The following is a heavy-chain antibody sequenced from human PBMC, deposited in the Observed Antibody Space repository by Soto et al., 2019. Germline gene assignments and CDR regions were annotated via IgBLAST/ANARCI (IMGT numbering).Heavy chain of an antibody. CDR1: GFTFSSYG. V-gene: IGHV3-33*01. Sequence: GGSLRLSCAASGFTFSSYGMHWVRQAPGKGLEWVAVIWYDGSNKYYADSVKGRFTISRDNSKNTLYLQMNSLRAEDTAVYYCAREGIDIVVVPAAPYYYYYMDVWGKGTTVTVSS. CDR2: IWYDGSNK. CDR3: AREGIDIVVVPAAPYYYYYMDV. D-gene: IGHD2-2*01. J-gene: IGHJ6*03.